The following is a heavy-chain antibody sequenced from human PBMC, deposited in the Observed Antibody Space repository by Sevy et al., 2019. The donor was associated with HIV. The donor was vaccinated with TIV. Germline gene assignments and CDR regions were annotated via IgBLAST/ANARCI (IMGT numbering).Heavy chain of an antibody. V-gene: IGHV3-30*18. Sequence: GGFLRLSCAASGFTFSSYGMHWVRQAPGKGLEWVAVISYDGSNKYYADSVKGRFTISRDNSKNTLYLQMNSLGAEDTVVYYCAKEVWFGEARWFDPWGQGTLVTVSS. CDR2: ISYDGSNK. J-gene: IGHJ5*02. D-gene: IGHD3-10*01. CDR1: GFTFSSYG. CDR3: AKEVWFGEARWFDP.